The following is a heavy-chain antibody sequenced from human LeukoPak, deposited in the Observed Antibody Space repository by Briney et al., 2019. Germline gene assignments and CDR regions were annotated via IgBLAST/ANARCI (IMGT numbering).Heavy chain of an antibody. Sequence: GASVKASCKASGYTFTSYGISWVRQAPGQGLEWMGWISAYNGNTNYAQKLQGRVTMTTDTSTSTAYMELSSLRAEDTAVYYCARVSIFGVVIANDYWGQGTVVTVSS. CDR1: GYTFTSYG. D-gene: IGHD3-16*02. CDR3: ARVSIFGVVIANDY. V-gene: IGHV1-18*01. CDR2: ISAYNGNT. J-gene: IGHJ4*02.